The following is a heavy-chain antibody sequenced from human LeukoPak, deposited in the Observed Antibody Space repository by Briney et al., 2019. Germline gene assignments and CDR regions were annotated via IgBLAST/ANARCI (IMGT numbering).Heavy chain of an antibody. Sequence: GGSLRLSCAASGFTFSSYGMHWVRQAPGKGLEWVAFIRYDGSNKYYADSVKGRFTISRDNSKNTLYLQMNSLRAEDTAVYYCATLRLGELSPDYWGQGTLVTVSS. CDR2: IRYDGSNK. V-gene: IGHV3-30*02. CDR1: GFTFSSYG. J-gene: IGHJ4*02. CDR3: ATLRLGELSPDY. D-gene: IGHD3-16*02.